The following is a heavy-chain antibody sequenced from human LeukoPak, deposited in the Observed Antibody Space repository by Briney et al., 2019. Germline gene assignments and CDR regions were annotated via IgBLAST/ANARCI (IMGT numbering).Heavy chain of an antibody. CDR3: ARDFNYDFRGGDAFDL. Sequence: ASVKVSCKAFGYTFINYGISWVRQAPGQGLEWMGWISNYNGNTNSAQKLQGRVTLTTDTSTNTAYMELRSLRSDDTAVYYCARDFNYDFRGGDAFDLWGQGTVITVSS. J-gene: IGHJ3*01. CDR2: ISNYNGNT. CDR1: GYTFINYG. V-gene: IGHV1-18*01. D-gene: IGHD3-3*01.